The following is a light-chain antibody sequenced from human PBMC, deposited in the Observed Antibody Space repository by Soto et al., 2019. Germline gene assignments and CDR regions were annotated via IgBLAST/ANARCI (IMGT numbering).Light chain of an antibody. Sequence: QSALTQPASVSGSPGQSITISCTGTSSDVGGYNHVAWYQQYPGKAPKLIIFEVSDRPSGISNRFSGSKSANTASLSISGLQAEDEADYYCSSYKGGATLVFGGGTKLTV. V-gene: IGLV2-14*01. CDR2: EVS. J-gene: IGLJ2*01. CDR3: SSYKGGATLV. CDR1: SSDVGGYNH.